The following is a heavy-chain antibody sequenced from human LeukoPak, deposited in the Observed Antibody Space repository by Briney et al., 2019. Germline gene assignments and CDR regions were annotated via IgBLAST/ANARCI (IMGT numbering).Heavy chain of an antibody. CDR3: ARARLQDYYDSSGYFDY. CDR1: GFTFSSYA. Sequence: PGGSLRLSCAASGFTFSSYAMSWVRQAPGKGLGWVSAISGSGGSTYYADSVKGRFTISRDNSKNTLYLQMNSLRAEDTAVYYCARARLQDYYDSSGYFDYWGQGTLVTVSS. V-gene: IGHV3-23*01. CDR2: ISGSGGST. J-gene: IGHJ4*02. D-gene: IGHD3-22*01.